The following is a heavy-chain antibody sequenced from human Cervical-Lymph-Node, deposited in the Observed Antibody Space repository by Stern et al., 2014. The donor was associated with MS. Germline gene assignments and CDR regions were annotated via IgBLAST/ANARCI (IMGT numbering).Heavy chain of an antibody. Sequence: QVQLQESGPGLVKPSQTLSLTCTVSGDSISSGNYYWSWIRQPAGKGLEWIGRIYSSGTTYYNPSLRSRVTLSKDTPNNQFPLKLGSVTATDTAVYYCATQGRALAPDWGQGTLVTVSS. V-gene: IGHV4-61*02. CDR2: IYSSGTT. CDR1: GDSISSGNYY. J-gene: IGHJ4*02. CDR3: ATQGRALAPD.